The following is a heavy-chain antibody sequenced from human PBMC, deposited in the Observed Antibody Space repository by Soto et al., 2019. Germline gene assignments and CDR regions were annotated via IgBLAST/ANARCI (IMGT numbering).Heavy chain of an antibody. Sequence: PGGSLRLSCAASGFTFSSYWMSWVRQAPGKGLEWVANIKQDGSEKYYVDSVKGRFTISRDNAKNSLYLQMNSLRAEDTAVYYCARDGVRAVAGTFDYWGQGTLVTVSS. D-gene: IGHD6-19*01. V-gene: IGHV3-7*01. CDR3: ARDGVRAVAGTFDY. J-gene: IGHJ4*02. CDR1: GFTFSSYW. CDR2: IKQDGSEK.